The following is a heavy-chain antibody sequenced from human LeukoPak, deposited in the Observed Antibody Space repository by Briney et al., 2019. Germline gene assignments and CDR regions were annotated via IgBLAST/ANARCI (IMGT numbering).Heavy chain of an antibody. CDR1: GGSTIGYS. J-gene: IGHJ5*01. CDR2: NT. CDR3: AGGGSGLFVS. V-gene: IGHV4-59*01. Sequence: SGTPSLTCAVSGGSTIGYSWSCIRHPPGKGLWWVWNNTNYNPSLNTRVTISLDMSKSQFSLRLTSVTCAATAAYLCAGGGSGLFVSWGHRTLLSVSS. D-gene: IGHD6-19*01.